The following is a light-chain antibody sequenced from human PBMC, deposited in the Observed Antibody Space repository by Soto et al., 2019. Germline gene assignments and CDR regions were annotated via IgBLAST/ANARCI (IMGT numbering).Light chain of an antibody. CDR1: QSLNSW. Sequence: DIQMSQSPSTLSASVGGRVTITCRASQSLNSWLAWYQQKPGKAPNLLIYDASVLQSGIPSRFSGSESGTEFTLTISSLQPDDFATYYCQQYKTYPWTFGQGTKVDI. CDR2: DAS. V-gene: IGKV1-5*01. J-gene: IGKJ1*01. CDR3: QQYKTYPWT.